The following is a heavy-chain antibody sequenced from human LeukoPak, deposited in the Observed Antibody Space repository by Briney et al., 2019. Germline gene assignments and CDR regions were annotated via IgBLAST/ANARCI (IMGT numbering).Heavy chain of an antibody. D-gene: IGHD3-3*01. Sequence: SDTLSLTCTVSGGSISSSSYYWGRIRQPPGKGVERIGSIYYSGSTYYNPSLKSRVTISVDTSKNQFSLKLSSVTAADTAVYYCARHARAIWGGGVLRFLEWLPHFDYWGQGTLVTVSS. V-gene: IGHV4-39*01. CDR1: GGSISSSSYY. CDR2: IYYSGST. CDR3: ARHARAIWGGGVLRFLEWLPHFDY. J-gene: IGHJ4*02.